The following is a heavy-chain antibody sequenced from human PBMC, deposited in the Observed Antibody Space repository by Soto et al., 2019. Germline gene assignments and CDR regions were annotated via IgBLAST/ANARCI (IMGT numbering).Heavy chain of an antibody. CDR2: ISYNGSNK. Sequence: PGGSLRLSCAASGFTFSSYGMHWVRQAPGKGLEWVAVISYNGSNKYYADSVKGRFTISRDNAKTTLYLQMNSLRDEDTAVYYCARFTVTNYLDYWGQGTPVTVSS. CDR3: ARFTVTNYLDY. D-gene: IGHD4-17*01. CDR1: GFTFSSYG. J-gene: IGHJ4*02. V-gene: IGHV3-30*03.